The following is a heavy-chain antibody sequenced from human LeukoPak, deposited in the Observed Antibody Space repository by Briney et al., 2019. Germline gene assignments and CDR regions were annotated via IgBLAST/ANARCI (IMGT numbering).Heavy chain of an antibody. J-gene: IGHJ6*04. Sequence: SETLSLTCTVSGGSISSYYWSWIRQPPGKGLEWIGYIYYSGSTNYNPSLKSRVTISVDTSKNQFSLKLSSVTAADTAVYYCARDQTVVVPAAMEYYGMDVWGKGTTVTVSS. CDR1: GGSISSYY. D-gene: IGHD2-2*01. CDR3: ARDQTVVVPAAMEYYGMDV. CDR2: IYYSGST. V-gene: IGHV4-59*01.